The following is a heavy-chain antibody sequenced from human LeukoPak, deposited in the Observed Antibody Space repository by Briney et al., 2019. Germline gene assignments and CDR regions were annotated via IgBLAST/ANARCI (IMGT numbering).Heavy chain of an antibody. CDR3: ARGQLKTLAHPT. J-gene: IGHJ5*02. CDR2: IIPIFGTA. V-gene: IGHV1-69*13. Sequence: SVKVSCKASGGTFSSYALSWVRQAPGQGLEWTGGIIPIFGTANYTQKFQGRVTITADESTSTAYMELSSLRSEDTAVYYCARGQLKTLAHPTWGQGTLVTVSS. D-gene: IGHD6-6*01. CDR1: GGTFSSYA.